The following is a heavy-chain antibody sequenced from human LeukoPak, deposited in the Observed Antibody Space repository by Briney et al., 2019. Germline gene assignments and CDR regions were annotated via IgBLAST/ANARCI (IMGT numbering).Heavy chain of an antibody. CDR1: GYSFTSYW. D-gene: IGHD2-21*02. V-gene: IGHV5-51*01. J-gene: IGHJ2*01. CDR2: IYPGDSDT. Sequence: GESLKISCKGSGYSFTSYWTGWVRQMPGKGLEWMGIIYPGDSDTRYSPSFQGQVTISADKSISTAYLQWSSLKASDTAMYYCARVVTAADWYFDLWGRGTLVTVSS. CDR3: ARVVTAADWYFDL.